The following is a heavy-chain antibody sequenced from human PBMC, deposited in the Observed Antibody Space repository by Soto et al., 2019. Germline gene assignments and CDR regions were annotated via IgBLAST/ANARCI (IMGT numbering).Heavy chain of an antibody. J-gene: IGHJ4*02. Sequence: EVQLVESGGGLVQPGGSLRLSCAASGFTFNNYAMNWVRQAPGKGLEWVSYISSDGTSIHYVDSVRGRFAISRDNAQDXXYLQMHSLRAEDTAVYYCARGGRYCGGDCYSAEDYWGQGTLVTVSS. CDR1: GFTFNNYA. CDR2: ISSDGTSI. V-gene: IGHV3-48*01. CDR3: ARGGRYCGGDCYSAEDY. D-gene: IGHD2-21*02.